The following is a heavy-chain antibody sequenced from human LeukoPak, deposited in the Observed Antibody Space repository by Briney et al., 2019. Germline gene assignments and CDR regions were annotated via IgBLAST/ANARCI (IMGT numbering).Heavy chain of an antibody. D-gene: IGHD2-2*01. J-gene: IGHJ5*02. CDR2: IYPGDSDT. Sequence: GESLKISCKGPGYSFTSYWIGWVRQMPGKGLEWMGIIYPGDSDTRYSPSFQGQVTISADKSISTAYLQWSSLKASDTAMYYCARTVIPAASWFDPWGQGTLVTVSS. V-gene: IGHV5-51*01. CDR1: GYSFTSYW. CDR3: ARTVIPAASWFDP.